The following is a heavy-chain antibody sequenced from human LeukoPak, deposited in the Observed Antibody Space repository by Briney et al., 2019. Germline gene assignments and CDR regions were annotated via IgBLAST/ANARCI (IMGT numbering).Heavy chain of an antibody. CDR2: ISGSGGST. CDR3: AKYWQSYQLLYFQL. CDR1: GFTFSSYA. D-gene: IGHD2-2*01. Sequence: GGSLRLSCAASGFTFSSYAMSWVRQVPVKGLGWVSAISGSGGSTYYADSVKGRFTISRDNSKNTLYLQMNSLRAEDTAVYYSAKYWQSYQLLYFQLCGQGTLVTVSS. J-gene: IGHJ1*01. V-gene: IGHV3-23*01.